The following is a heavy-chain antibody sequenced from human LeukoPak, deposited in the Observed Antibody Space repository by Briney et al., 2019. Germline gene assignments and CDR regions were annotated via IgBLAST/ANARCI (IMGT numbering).Heavy chain of an antibody. D-gene: IGHD2-2*01. CDR2: ISAYNGDT. Sequence: ASVKVSCKASGYTFSGYYMHWVRQAPGQGLEWMGWISAYNGDTKYAENLQGRVTMTTDTSTSTAYMELRSLRSDDTAVFYCARVGYCSSNSCYATGYFDYWGQGTLVTVSS. J-gene: IGHJ4*02. CDR3: ARVGYCSSNSCYATGYFDY. CDR1: GYTFSGYY. V-gene: IGHV1-18*04.